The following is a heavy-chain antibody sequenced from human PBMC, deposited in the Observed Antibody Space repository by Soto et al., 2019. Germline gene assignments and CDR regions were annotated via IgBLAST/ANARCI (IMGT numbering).Heavy chain of an antibody. V-gene: IGHV4-59*01. D-gene: IGHD3-16*01. Sequence: PSETLSLTCTFSGYSITSNYWSWIRQSPGQGLEWIGYFHYSLNTNYNPSLKSRVIISVDTSKNQFFLKLTSVTAADTAMYYCAKTKEGGFDPWGQGILVTVSS. J-gene: IGHJ5*02. CDR1: GYSITSNY. CDR3: AKTKEGGFDP. CDR2: FHYSLNT.